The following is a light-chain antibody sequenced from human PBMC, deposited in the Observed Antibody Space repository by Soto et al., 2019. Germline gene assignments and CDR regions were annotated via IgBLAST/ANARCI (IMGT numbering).Light chain of an antibody. V-gene: IGKV3-20*01. CDR3: QQYASSRT. CDR2: GAS. J-gene: IGKJ1*01. Sequence: EIVLTQSPGTLSLSPGERATLSCRASQSVTNNYLAWFQQKPGQAPRLLMYGASSRATGIPDRFSGSGSGTDFTLTITRLEPEDFAVYYCQQYASSRTFGQGPKVEIK. CDR1: QSVTNNY.